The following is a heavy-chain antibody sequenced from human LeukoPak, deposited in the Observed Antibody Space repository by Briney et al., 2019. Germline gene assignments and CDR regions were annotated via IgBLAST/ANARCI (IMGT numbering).Heavy chain of an antibody. D-gene: IGHD6-13*01. Sequence: PGGSLRLSCAASGFAFSNYGMHWVRQAPGKGLQWVALISYDGSNKYYADSVKGRFTISRDNSKNTLYLQMNSLRAEDTAVYYCARPRGAAAGTFGFDPWGQGTLVTVSS. V-gene: IGHV3-30*03. CDR2: ISYDGSNK. J-gene: IGHJ5*02. CDR1: GFAFSNYG. CDR3: ARPRGAAAGTFGFDP.